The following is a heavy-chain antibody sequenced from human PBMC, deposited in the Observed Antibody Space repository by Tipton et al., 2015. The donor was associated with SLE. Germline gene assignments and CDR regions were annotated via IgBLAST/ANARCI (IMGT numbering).Heavy chain of an antibody. J-gene: IGHJ4*02. CDR2: MNPNSGNT. D-gene: IGHD3-22*01. V-gene: IGHV1-8*02. CDR3: ARVWENYYDSSTTDY. CDR1: GYTFTSYG. Sequence: QSGPEVKKPGASVKVSCKASGYTFTSYGINWVRQATGQGLEWVGWMNPNSGNTGYAQKFQGRVTMTRNTSISTAYMELSSLRSEDTAVYYCARVWENYYDSSTTDYWGQGTLVTVSS.